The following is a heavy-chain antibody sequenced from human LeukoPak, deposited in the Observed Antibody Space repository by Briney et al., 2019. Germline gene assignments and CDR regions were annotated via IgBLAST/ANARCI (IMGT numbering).Heavy chain of an antibody. CDR1: GFTFSDYY. CDR3: ARADPIVGDAFDI. CDR2: IGSSGSTI. J-gene: IGHJ3*02. D-gene: IGHD1-26*01. V-gene: IGHV3-11*04. Sequence: GGSLRLSCAASGFTFSDYYMSWIRQAPGKGLEWVSYIGSSGSTIYYADSVKGRFTISRDNAKNSLYLQMSSLRAEDTAVYYCARADPIVGDAFDIWGQGTMVTVSS.